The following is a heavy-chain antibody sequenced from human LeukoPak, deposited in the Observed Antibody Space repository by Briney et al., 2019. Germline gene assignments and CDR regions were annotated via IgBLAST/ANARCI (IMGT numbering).Heavy chain of an antibody. CDR1: GVTFSSYA. CDR3: AKDRAPSLAAAGRIGAFDI. CDR2: ISGSGGST. Sequence: GGSLRLSCAASGVTFSSYAMSWVRQAPGKGLEWVSAISGSGGSTYYADSVKGRFTISRDNSKNTLYLQMNSLRAEDTAVYYCAKDRAPSLAAAGRIGAFDIWGQGTMVTVSS. D-gene: IGHD6-13*01. J-gene: IGHJ3*02. V-gene: IGHV3-23*01.